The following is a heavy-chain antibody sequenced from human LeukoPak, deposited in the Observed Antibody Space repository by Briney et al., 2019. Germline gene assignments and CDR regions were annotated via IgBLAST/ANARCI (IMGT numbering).Heavy chain of an antibody. V-gene: IGHV3-23*01. CDR2: ISGSGGST. Sequence: GGSLRLSCAASGFTFSSYAMSWVRQAPGKGLEWVSTISGSGGSTYYADSVKGRFTISRDNSKNTLYLQMSSLRAEDTAVYYCAKDLSKSAVTTGHSFDYWGQGTLVTVSS. CDR3: AKDLSKSAVTTGHSFDY. CDR1: GFTFSSYA. D-gene: IGHD4-17*01. J-gene: IGHJ4*02.